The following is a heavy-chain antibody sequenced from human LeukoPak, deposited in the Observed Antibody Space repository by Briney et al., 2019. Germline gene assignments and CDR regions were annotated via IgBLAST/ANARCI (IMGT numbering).Heavy chain of an antibody. CDR3: ARDFWSGTPQSYYFDY. J-gene: IGHJ4*02. V-gene: IGHV3-30-3*01. CDR2: ISYDGSNK. CDR1: GFTFSSYA. Sequence: GGSLRLSCAASGFTFSSYAMHWVRQAPGKGLEWVAVISYDGSNKYYADSVKGRFTISRDNSKNTLYLQMNSLRAEHTAVYYCARDFWSGTPQSYYFDYWGQGTLVTVSS. D-gene: IGHD3-3*01.